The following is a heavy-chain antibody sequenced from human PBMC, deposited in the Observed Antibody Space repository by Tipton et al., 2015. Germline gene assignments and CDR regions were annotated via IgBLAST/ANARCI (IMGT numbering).Heavy chain of an antibody. Sequence: TLSLTCTVSGGPITSSAYYWGWIRQPPGKELEWIGYIQYSGSTDYNPSLKSRVTISVDTSKTQFSLKMSSVTASDTAVYYCARARGRHGGLFDSWGQGILVTVSS. CDR3: ARARGRHGGLFDS. CDR2: IQYSGST. V-gene: IGHV4-61*05. CDR1: GGPITSSAYY. D-gene: IGHD4-23*01. J-gene: IGHJ4*02.